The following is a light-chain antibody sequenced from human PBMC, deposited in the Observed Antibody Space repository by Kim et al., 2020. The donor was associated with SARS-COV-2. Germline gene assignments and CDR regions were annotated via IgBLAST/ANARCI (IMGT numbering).Light chain of an antibody. CDR3: QTWDRSTLL. V-gene: IGLV3-1*01. Sequence: SYELTQPPSVSVSPGQTANITCSADKLGDKYAYWHQHKSGQSPVLVIHQDNKRPSGIPDRFSGSNSGNTATLTISGTQPMDEADYYCQTWDRSTLLFGGGTQLTVL. CDR1: KLGDKY. CDR2: QDN. J-gene: IGLJ2*01.